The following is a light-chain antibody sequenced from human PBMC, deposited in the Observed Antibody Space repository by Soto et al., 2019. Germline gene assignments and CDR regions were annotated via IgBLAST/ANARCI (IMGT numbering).Light chain of an antibody. CDR2: ENY. CDR1: SGSIATNY. CDR3: QSYDSDNRGV. Sequence: NFMLTQPHSVSESPGKTVAISCTRSSGSIATNYVQWYQQRPGSAPTTVIYENYKRPSGVPDRFSAFIDSSSNSASLTISGLQTEAEADYYCQSYDSDNRGVFGRGTKVTVL. J-gene: IGLJ3*02. V-gene: IGLV6-57*04.